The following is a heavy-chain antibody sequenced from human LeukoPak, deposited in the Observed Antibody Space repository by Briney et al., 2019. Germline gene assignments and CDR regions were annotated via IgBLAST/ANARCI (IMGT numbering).Heavy chain of an antibody. V-gene: IGHV3-7*01. Sequence: GGSLRLSCAASGFTFSSYWMSWVRQAPGKGLEWVANIKQDGSEKYYVDSVKGRFTISRDNDKNSLYLQMNSLRAEDTAVYYCARDDTVTTRVGFIDWGQGTLVTVSS. CDR3: ARDDTVTTRVGFID. D-gene: IGHD4-17*01. J-gene: IGHJ4*02. CDR2: IKQDGSEK. CDR1: GFTFSSYW.